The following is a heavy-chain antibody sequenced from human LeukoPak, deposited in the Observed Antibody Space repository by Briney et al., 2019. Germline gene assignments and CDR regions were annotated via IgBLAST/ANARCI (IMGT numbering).Heavy chain of an antibody. V-gene: IGHV4-30-2*01. CDR3: AVGATYFDY. CDR1: DDSISSGAYY. D-gene: IGHD1-26*01. J-gene: IGHJ4*02. CDR2: ISHSGST. Sequence: PSETLSLTCTVSDDSISSGAYYWTWIRQPPGKGLEWIGYISHSGSTYYNPSLKSRVTISVDMSKNQFSLKLSSVTAADTAVYYCAVGATYFDYWGQGTLVTVSS.